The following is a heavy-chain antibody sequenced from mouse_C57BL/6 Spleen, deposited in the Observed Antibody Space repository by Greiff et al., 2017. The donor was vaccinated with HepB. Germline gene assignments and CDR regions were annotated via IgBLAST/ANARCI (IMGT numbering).Heavy chain of an antibody. D-gene: IGHD1-1*02. CDR1: GFTFSSYA. CDR2: ISDGGSYT. J-gene: IGHJ1*03. V-gene: IGHV5-4*01. CDR3: AREGIWSNPWYFDV. Sequence: EVKLMESGGGLVKPGGSLKLSCAASGFTFSSYAMSWVRQTPEKRLEWVATISDGGSYTYYPDNVKGRFTISRDNAKNNLYLQMSHLKSEDTAMYYCAREGIWSNPWYFDVWGTGTTVTVSS.